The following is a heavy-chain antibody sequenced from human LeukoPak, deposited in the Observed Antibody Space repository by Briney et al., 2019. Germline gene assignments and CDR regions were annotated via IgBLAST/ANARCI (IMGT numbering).Heavy chain of an antibody. Sequence: GASVKVSCKATGYTFTAYYIHWVRQAPGQGLEWMGWLNPDSGDTNYAQKSQGRVTMTRDTSISTAYMELSSLRSDDTAVYYCARRFFDWPSMDVWGQGTTVTVSS. J-gene: IGHJ6*02. CDR3: ARRFFDWPSMDV. CDR1: GYTFTAYY. CDR2: LNPDSGDT. D-gene: IGHD3-9*01. V-gene: IGHV1-2*02.